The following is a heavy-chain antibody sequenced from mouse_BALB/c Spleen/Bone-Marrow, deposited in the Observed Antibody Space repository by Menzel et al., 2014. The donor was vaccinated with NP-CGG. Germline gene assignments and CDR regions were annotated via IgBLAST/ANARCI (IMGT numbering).Heavy chain of an antibody. CDR3: AYGSSYDYFDY. J-gene: IGHJ2*01. CDR2: IDPANGNT. V-gene: IGHV14-3*02. CDR1: GFNIKDTY. D-gene: IGHD1-1*01. Sequence: VQLQHPGAELVKPGASVKLSCTASGFNIKDTYMHWVKQRPEQGLEWIGRIDPANGNTKYDPKFQGKATITADTSSNTAYLQLSSLTSEDTAVYYCAYGSSYDYFDYWGQGTTLTVSS.